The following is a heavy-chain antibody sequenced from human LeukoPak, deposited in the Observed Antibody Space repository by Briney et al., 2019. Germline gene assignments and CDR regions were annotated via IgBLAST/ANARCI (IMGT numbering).Heavy chain of an antibody. Sequence: GGSLRLSCAASGFTFSDYWIHWVRQAPGKGLVWVSRINTDGSITNYADSVKGRFSISRDNAQNSLYLQMNSLRVEDTAVYYCARTGTTFDYWGQGTLVTVS. V-gene: IGHV3-74*01. CDR1: GFTFSDYW. J-gene: IGHJ4*02. CDR3: ARTGTTFDY. CDR2: INTDGSIT. D-gene: IGHD1-1*01.